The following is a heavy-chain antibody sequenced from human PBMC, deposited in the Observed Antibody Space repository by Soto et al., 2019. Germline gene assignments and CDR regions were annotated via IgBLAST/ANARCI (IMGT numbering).Heavy chain of an antibody. Sequence: LSLTCTASGRSITSSYRSWIRRPPGKGLEWIAYIYDTGISGYTPSTSYNPSLKSRVTMSVDTSKSQFSLKLTSVTAADTAVYYCARGEDAFFYYGLDVWGQGITVTVSS. CDR3: ARGEDAFFYYGLDV. CDR1: GRSITSSY. J-gene: IGHJ6*02. V-gene: IGHV4-59*01. CDR2: IYDTGISGYTPST.